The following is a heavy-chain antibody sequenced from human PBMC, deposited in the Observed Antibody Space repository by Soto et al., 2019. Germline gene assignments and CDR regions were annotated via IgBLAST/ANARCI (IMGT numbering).Heavy chain of an antibody. CDR1: GGSVNGYY. Sequence: SETLSLTCAVYGGSVNGYYWNWIRQPPGKGREWIGEINHTGGTHYNPSPKSRVTMSVYTAKNQFSLRLSSVTAADTAIYYCATRITVFGLLIPPFDPWGQGTQVTVSS. J-gene: IGHJ5*02. D-gene: IGHD3-3*01. V-gene: IGHV4-34*01. CDR2: INHTGGT. CDR3: ATRITVFGLLIPPFDP.